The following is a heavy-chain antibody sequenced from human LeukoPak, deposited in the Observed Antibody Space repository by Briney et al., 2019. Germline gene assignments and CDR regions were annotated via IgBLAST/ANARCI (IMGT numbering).Heavy chain of an antibody. D-gene: IGHD6-6*01. Sequence: SETLSLTCTVSGGSISSSYWSWSRQPPGKGLEWIGYIYYSGSTNYNPSLKSRVTISVDTSKNQFSLKLSSVTAADTAVYYCARREYSSSSWYFDLWGRGTLVTVSS. CDR3: ARREYSSSSWYFDL. J-gene: IGHJ2*01. CDR2: IYYSGST. V-gene: IGHV4-59*08. CDR1: GGSISSSY.